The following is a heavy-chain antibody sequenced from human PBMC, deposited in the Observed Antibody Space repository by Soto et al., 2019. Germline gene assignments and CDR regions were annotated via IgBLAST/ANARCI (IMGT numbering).Heavy chain of an antibody. CDR2: IYTSGST. V-gene: IGHV4-4*07. D-gene: IGHD3-3*01. CDR3: AREGAHYDFWSGYYGFDY. J-gene: IGHJ4*02. CDR1: GGSVSSYY. Sequence: SETLSLTCTVSGGSVSSYYWSWIRQPAGKGLEWIGRIYTSGSTNYNPSLKSRVTMSVDTSKNQFSLKLSSVTAADTAVYYCAREGAHYDFWSGYYGFDYWGQGTLVTVSS.